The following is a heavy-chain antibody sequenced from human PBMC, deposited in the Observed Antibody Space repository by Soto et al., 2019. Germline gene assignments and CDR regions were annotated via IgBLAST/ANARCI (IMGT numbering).Heavy chain of an antibody. CDR2: IIPIFGTA. D-gene: IGHD5-12*01. J-gene: IGHJ5*02. CDR1: GGTFSSYA. V-gene: IGHV1-69*13. Sequence: SVKVSCKASGGTFSSYAISWVRQAPGQGLEWMGGIIPIFGTANYAQKFQGRVTITADESTSTAYMELSSLRSEDTAVYYCARDAEMATIDYNWFDPWGQGTLVTVSS. CDR3: ARDAEMATIDYNWFDP.